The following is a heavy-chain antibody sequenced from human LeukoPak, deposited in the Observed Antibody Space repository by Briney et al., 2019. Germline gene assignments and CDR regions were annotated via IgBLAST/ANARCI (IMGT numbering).Heavy chain of an antibody. CDR2: IYATKNT. CDR3: ARGTYSGYENDAFDI. D-gene: IGHD5-12*01. Sequence: PSQTLSLTCTVSGGSISSGSAYWNWIRQPAGKGLEWIGHIYATKNTNYSPSLKSRVNMSADTSKNQFSLKLSSVTAADTAVYYCARGTYSGYENDAFDIWGQGTMVTVSS. V-gene: IGHV4-61*09. CDR1: GGSISSGSAY. J-gene: IGHJ3*02.